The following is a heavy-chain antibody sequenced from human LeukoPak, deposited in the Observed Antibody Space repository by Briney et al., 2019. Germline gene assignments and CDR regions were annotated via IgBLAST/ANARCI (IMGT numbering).Heavy chain of an antibody. D-gene: IGHD5-24*01. V-gene: IGHV3-48*03. Sequence: GGSLRLSCAASGFTFSTYEMNWVRQAPGKGLEWVSHICSSGSTTYYADSVKGRFTISRDNAKNSLYLQMNSLRAEDTAVYYCASPQYYFDYWGQGTLVTVSS. CDR2: ICSSGSTT. J-gene: IGHJ4*02. CDR3: ASPQYYFDY. CDR1: GFTFSTYE.